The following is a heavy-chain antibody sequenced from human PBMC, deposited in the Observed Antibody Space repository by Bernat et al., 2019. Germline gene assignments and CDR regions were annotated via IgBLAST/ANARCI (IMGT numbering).Heavy chain of an antibody. V-gene: IGHV3-21*02. CDR3: VREPLKWKDSLDF. D-gene: IGHD1-20*01. Sequence: EVQLVESGGGLVKPGGSLRLSCAASGFTFSSYNMNWVRQAPGKGLEWVSSISIRGTYIFYADSVKGRFTISRDNAKNSLYLQMNSLRAEDTAVYYCVREPLKWKDSLDFWGQGTLVTVSS. CDR1: GFTFSSYN. J-gene: IGHJ4*02. CDR2: ISIRGTYI.